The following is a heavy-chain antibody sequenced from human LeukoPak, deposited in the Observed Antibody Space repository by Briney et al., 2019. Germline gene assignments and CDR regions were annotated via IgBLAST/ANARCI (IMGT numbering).Heavy chain of an antibody. CDR3: ARQNSNYFDY. CDR2: MYPGDSDP. CDR1: GYTFISYW. V-gene: IGHV5-51*01. D-gene: IGHD4-11*01. Sequence: GESLKISCKGSGYTFISYWIGWVRQMPGKGLEGMAIMYPGDSDPRYSPSFQGQITISADKSNSTACLQWSSLKASVTAMYYCARQNSNYFDYWGQGTLVTVSS. J-gene: IGHJ4*02.